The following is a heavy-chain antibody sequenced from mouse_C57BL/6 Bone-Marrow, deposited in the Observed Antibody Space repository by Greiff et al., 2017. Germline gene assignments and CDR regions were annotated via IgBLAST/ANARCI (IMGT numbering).Heavy chain of an antibody. V-gene: IGHV1-82*01. CDR2: IYPGDGDT. CDR1: GYAFSSSW. D-gene: IGHD1-1*02. CDR3: ARLWPAGVCYYAMDY. J-gene: IGHJ4*01. Sequence: VQRVESGPELVKPGASVKISCKASGYAFSSSWMNWVKQRPGKGLEWIGRIYPGDGDTNYNGKFKGKATLTADKSSSTAYMQLSSLTSEDSAVYFCARLWPAGVCYYAMDYWGQGTSVTVSS.